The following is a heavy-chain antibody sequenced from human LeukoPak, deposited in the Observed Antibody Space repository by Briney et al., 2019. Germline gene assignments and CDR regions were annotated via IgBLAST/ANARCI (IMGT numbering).Heavy chain of an antibody. J-gene: IGHJ5*02. V-gene: IGHV4-30-2*01. D-gene: IGHD2-21*01. CDR2: IYHSGGT. Sequence: SETLSLTCTVSGGSISSGGYYWSWIRQPPGKGLEWIGYIYHSGGTYYNPSLKSQVTISIDRSKKQFSLKLHSVTAADTAVYYCARESGENWFDPWGQGTLVTVSS. CDR1: GGSISSGGYY. CDR3: ARESGENWFDP.